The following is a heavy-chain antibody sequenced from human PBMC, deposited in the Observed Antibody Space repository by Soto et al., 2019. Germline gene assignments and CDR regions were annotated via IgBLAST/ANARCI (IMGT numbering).Heavy chain of an antibody. CDR1: GYTFTSYD. Sequence: QVQLVQSGAEVKKPGASVKVSCKASGYTFTSYDINWVRQATGQGLEWMGWMNPNSGNTGYAQKFQGRVTMTRNTSISTAYMELSSLRSEDTAVYYCARALRGRVITYLYYVDYWGQGTLVTVSS. J-gene: IGHJ4*02. D-gene: IGHD3-22*01. CDR3: ARALRGRVITYLYYVDY. V-gene: IGHV1-8*01. CDR2: MNPNSGNT.